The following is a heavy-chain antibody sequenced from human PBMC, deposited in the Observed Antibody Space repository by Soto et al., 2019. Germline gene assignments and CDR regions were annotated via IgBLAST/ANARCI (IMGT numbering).Heavy chain of an antibody. CDR1: GLIFSTYW. CDR3: ARELPNLIRLGNYYSYGMDF. J-gene: IGHJ6*02. D-gene: IGHD3-10*01. Sequence: RSLRLSCAASGLIFSTYWMHWVRQAPGKGLVWVSRLHNDGSTTSYADSVKGRFTVSRDNAKNMLYLQMNSLRAEDTAVYYCARELPNLIRLGNYYSYGMDFWGQGTLVT. CDR2: LHNDGSTT. V-gene: IGHV3-74*01.